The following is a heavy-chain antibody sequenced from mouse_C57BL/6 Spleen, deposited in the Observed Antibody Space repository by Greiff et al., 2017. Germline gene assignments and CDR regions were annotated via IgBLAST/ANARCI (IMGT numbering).Heavy chain of an antibody. Sequence: QVQLQQPGAELVQPGASVKMSCKASGYTFTSYWITWVKQRPVQGLVWIVALSPCRCITHYNAKFPIHAPLTVDTSSTTAYMQLSILTSEDSAVYYCARCDGSSYFYAMDYWGQGTSVTVSS. CDR3: ARCDGSSYFYAMDY. V-gene: IGHV1-55*01. CDR1: GYTFTSYW. J-gene: IGHJ4*01. CDR2: LSPCRCIT. D-gene: IGHD1-1*01.